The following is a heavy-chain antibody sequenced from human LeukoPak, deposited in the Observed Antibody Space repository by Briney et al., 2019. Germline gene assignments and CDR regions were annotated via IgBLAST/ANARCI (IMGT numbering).Heavy chain of an antibody. CDR3: ASEGDSGYPLDY. CDR1: GGSISSSN. Sequence: PSGTLSLTCAVSGGSISSSNWWSWVRQPPGKGLEWVSYISSSSSTIYYADSVKGRFTISRDNAKNSLYLQMNSLRAEDTAVYYCASEGDSGYPLDYWGQGTLVTVSS. D-gene: IGHD3-22*01. V-gene: IGHV3-48*01. J-gene: IGHJ4*02. CDR2: ISSSSSTI.